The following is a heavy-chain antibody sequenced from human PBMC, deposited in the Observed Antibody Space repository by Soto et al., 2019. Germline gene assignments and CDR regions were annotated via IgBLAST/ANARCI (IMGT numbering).Heavy chain of an antibody. D-gene: IGHD3-3*01. CDR3: NRGSEYDFLSGYL. J-gene: IGHJ4*02. Sequence: QERLVQSGAEVRTPGSSVKVSCKVTGGTSTRYAINWVRQAPGQGLEWMGGIVPMFGTSKYAQKFQGRVTITADTSTNIAYMELRSLRSEDTAVYYCNRGSEYDFLSGYLWGQGTLVSVSS. V-gene: IGHV1-69*06. CDR1: GGTSTRYA. CDR2: IVPMFGTS.